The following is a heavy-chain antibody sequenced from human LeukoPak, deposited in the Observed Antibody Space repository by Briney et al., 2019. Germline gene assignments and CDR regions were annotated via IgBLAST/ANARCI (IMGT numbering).Heavy chain of an antibody. CDR2: IYSDGST. J-gene: IGHJ4*02. Sequence: PGGSLRLSCAASGFTVSNNYMNWVRQAPGKGLEWVSVIYSDGSTYYADSVKGSFTISRDNSKNTLYLQMNSLRAEDTAVYYCAKERRWLQWSFDYWGQGTLVTVSS. CDR1: GFTVSNNY. CDR3: AKERRWLQWSFDY. V-gene: IGHV3-66*01. D-gene: IGHD5-24*01.